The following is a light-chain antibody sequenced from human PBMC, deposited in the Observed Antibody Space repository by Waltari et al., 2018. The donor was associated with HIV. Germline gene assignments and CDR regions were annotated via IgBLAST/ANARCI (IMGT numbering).Light chain of an antibody. V-gene: IGLV2-11*01. CDR1: SSDVGGYNY. CDR2: DVN. J-gene: IGLJ3*02. CDR3: CSYAGNYTLGV. Sequence: QSALTQTRSVSGSPVPSVTISCTGTSSDVGGYNYVSCYQQQPGKAPKLMIYDVNKRPSGVPDRFSGSKSGNTASLTISGLQAEDEADYYCCSYAGNYTLGVFGGGTKLTVL.